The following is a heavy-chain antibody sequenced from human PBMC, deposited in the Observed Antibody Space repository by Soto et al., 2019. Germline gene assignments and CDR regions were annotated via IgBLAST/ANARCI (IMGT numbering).Heavy chain of an antibody. Sequence: EVQLVESGGGLVKPGGSLRLSCAASGFTFSNAWMNWVRQAPGKGLEWVGRIKSKTDGGTTDYAAPVKGRFTISRDDSKNTLYLQMNSLKTEDTAVYYCTTVYSSGWYFYYYGMDVWGQGTTVTVSS. CDR3: TTVYSSGWYFYYYGMDV. CDR1: GFTFSNAW. CDR2: IKSKTDGGTT. J-gene: IGHJ6*02. V-gene: IGHV3-15*07. D-gene: IGHD6-19*01.